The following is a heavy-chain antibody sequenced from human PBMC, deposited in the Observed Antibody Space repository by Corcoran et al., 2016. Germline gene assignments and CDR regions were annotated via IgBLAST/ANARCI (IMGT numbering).Heavy chain of an antibody. CDR1: GGSFSGYY. J-gene: IGHJ6*02. V-gene: IGHV4-34*01. CDR3: ARGESPEYYGMDV. Sequence: QVQLQQWGAGLLKPSETLSLTCAVYGGSFSGYYWSWIRQPPGKGLEWIGEINHSGSTNYNPSLKSRVTISVDTSKNQFSLKLGSVTAADTAVYYCARGESPEYYGMDVGGQGTTVTVSS. CDR2: INHSGST.